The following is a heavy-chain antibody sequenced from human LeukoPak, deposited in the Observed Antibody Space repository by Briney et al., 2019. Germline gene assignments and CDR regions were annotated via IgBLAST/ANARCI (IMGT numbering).Heavy chain of an antibody. CDR1: GFTFSRHG. D-gene: IGHD3-10*01. V-gene: IGHV3-30*03. CDR2: ISYDGSNK. Sequence: PGGSLRLSCAPSGFTFSRHGMHWVRQAPGKGLEWVAVISYDGSNKYYADSVKGRFTISRDNSKNTLYLQMNSLRAEDTAVYYCARPGSGSYYNDFDYWGQGTLVTVSS. J-gene: IGHJ4*02. CDR3: ARPGSGSYYNDFDY.